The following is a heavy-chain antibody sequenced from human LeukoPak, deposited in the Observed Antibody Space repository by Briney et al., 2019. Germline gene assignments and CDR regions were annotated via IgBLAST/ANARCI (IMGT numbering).Heavy chain of an antibody. J-gene: IGHJ4*02. V-gene: IGHV1-69*01. Sequence: GAPVKVSCKASGGTFSSYAISWVRQAPGQGLEWMGGIIPIFGTANYAQKFQGRVTITADESTSTAYMELSSLRSEDTAVYYCARIANPYYYDSSGYSYYSDYWGQGTLVTVSS. CDR3: ARIANPYYYDSSGYSYYSDY. CDR1: GGTFSSYA. D-gene: IGHD3-22*01. CDR2: IIPIFGTA.